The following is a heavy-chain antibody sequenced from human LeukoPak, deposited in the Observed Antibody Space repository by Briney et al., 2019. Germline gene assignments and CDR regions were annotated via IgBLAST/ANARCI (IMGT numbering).Heavy chain of an antibody. CDR2: IYTSGST. J-gene: IGHJ4*02. CDR1: GGSINSNNYY. Sequence: PSETLSLTCTVSGGSINSNNYYWSWIRQPAGKGLEWIGRIYTSGSTNYNPSLKSRVTISVDTSKNQFSLKLSSVTAADTAVYYCASLSGYYYEFDYWGQGTLVTVSS. CDR3: ASLSGYYYEFDY. D-gene: IGHD3-22*01. V-gene: IGHV4-61*02.